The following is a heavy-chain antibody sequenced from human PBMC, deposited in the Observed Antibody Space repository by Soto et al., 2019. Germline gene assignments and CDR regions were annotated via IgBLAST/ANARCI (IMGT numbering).Heavy chain of an antibody. Sequence: GESLKISCKGSGYSFTSYWIGWVRQMPGKGLEWMGIIYPGDSDTRYSRSFQGQVTISADKSISTAYPQWSSLKAWDTAMYYCAMSYDFWSDKGFYYGMDVWGQGTTVTVSS. CDR1: GYSFTSYW. J-gene: IGHJ6*02. CDR2: IYPGDSDT. V-gene: IGHV5-51*01. CDR3: AMSYDFWSDKGFYYGMDV. D-gene: IGHD3-3*01.